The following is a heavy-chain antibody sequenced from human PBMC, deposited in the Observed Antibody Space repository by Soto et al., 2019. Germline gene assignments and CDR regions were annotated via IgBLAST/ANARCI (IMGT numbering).Heavy chain of an antibody. CDR2: IYCSGST. CDR1: GGSISSYY. D-gene: IGHD6-13*01. V-gene: IGHV4-59*01. CDR3: ARVGGYSSSWVRSVRYGMDV. Sequence: PSETLSLTCTVSGGSISSYYCSWIRQPPGKGLEWIGYIYCSGSTNYNPSLKSRVTISVDTSKNQFSLKLSSVTAADTAVYYCARVGGYSSSWVRSVRYGMDVWGQGTTVTVSS. J-gene: IGHJ6*02.